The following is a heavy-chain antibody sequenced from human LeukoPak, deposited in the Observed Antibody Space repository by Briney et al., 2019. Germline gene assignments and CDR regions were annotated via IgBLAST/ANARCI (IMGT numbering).Heavy chain of an antibody. CDR3: ARHWAGEQYSNYGFDY. Sequence: GESLKISCKGSGCSFTSYWIGWVRQMPGKGLEWMGIIYPGDSDTRYSPSFQGQVTISADKSISTAYLQWSSLKASDTAMYYCARHWAGEQYSNYGFDYWGQGTLVTVSS. CDR2: IYPGDSDT. D-gene: IGHD4-11*01. V-gene: IGHV5-51*01. CDR1: GCSFTSYW. J-gene: IGHJ4*02.